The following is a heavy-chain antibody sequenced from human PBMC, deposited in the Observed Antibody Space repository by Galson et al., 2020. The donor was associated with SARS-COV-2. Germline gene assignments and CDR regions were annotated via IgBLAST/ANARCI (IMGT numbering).Heavy chain of an antibody. J-gene: IGHJ4*02. V-gene: IGHV4-59*08. CDR2: IFSNGDT. CDR1: STSISNYY. CDR3: ASGPTILKYYFPH. Sequence: SETLSLTCKVSSTSISNYYWSWIRQPPGKGLECLGYIFSNGDTSYHPSLKSRVTISVDTSKNQFSLKLTSVTAADTAVYYCASGPTILKYYFPHWGQGTLVTVSS. D-gene: IGHD3-10*02.